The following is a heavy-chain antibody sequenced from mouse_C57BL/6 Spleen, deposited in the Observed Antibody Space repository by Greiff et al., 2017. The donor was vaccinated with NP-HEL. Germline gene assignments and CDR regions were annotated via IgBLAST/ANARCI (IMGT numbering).Heavy chain of an antibody. D-gene: IGHD1-1*01. CDR1: GYTFTSYW. CDR3: AGYNYYGSSHWYFDV. CDR2: IYPSDSET. Sequence: VQLQQPGAELVRPGSSVKLSCKASGYTFTSYWMDWVKQRPGQGLEWIGNIYPSDSETHYNQKFKDKATLTVDKSSSTAYMQLSSLTSEDSAVYYCAGYNYYGSSHWYFDVWGTGTTVTVSS. J-gene: IGHJ1*03. V-gene: IGHV1-61*01.